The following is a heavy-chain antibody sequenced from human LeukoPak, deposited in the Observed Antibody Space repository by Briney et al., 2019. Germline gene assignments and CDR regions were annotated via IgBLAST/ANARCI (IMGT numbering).Heavy chain of an antibody. V-gene: IGHV3-21*05. CDR1: GFTFSSYS. D-gene: IGHD6-13*01. J-gene: IGHJ4*02. CDR3: ARGSSSSLYDY. CDR2: ISSSSSYI. Sequence: GGSLRLSCAASGFTFSSYSMNWVRQAPGKGLEWVSYISSSSSYIYYADSVKGRFTISRDNAKNSLYLQMNSLRAEDTAVYYCARGSSSSLYDYWGQGTLVTVSS.